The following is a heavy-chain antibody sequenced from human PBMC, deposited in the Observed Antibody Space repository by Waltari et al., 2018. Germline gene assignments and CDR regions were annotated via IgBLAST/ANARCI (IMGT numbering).Heavy chain of an antibody. CDR2: IKSKTDGGTT. Sequence: EVQLVESGGGLVKPGGSLRLSCADSGFTFSNAWMNWVRQAPGKGLEWVGRIKSKTDGGTTDYAAPVKGRFTISRDDSKNTLYLQMNSLKTEDTAVYYCTTDSSTTVTTFDYWGQGTLVTVSS. CDR3: TTDSSTTVTTFDY. J-gene: IGHJ4*02. CDR1: GFTFSNAW. D-gene: IGHD4-17*01. V-gene: IGHV3-15*07.